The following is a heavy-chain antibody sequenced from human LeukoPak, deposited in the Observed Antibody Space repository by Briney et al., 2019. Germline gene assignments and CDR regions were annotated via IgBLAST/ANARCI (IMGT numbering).Heavy chain of an antibody. J-gene: IGHJ4*02. Sequence: GRSLRLSCAASGFTFDDYAMHWVRQAPGKGLKWVSGISWNSGSIGYADSVKGRFTISRDNAKNSLYLQMNSLRAEDTALYYCAKDRYGGSYFDYWGQGTLVTVSS. CDR1: GFTFDDYA. CDR3: AKDRYGGSYFDY. CDR2: ISWNSGSI. D-gene: IGHD4-23*01. V-gene: IGHV3-9*01.